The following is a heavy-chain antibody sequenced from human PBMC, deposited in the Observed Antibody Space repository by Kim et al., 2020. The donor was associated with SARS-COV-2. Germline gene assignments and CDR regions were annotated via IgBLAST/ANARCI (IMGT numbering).Heavy chain of an antibody. CDR1: GFTFSDYA. D-gene: IGHD3-10*01. J-gene: IGHJ4*02. CDR2: VIAGGGST. V-gene: IGHV3-23*01. CDR3: VKDPRISFPFFYDF. Sequence: GGSLRLSCAASGFTFSDYAMSWVRQAPGKGLEWVSTVIAGGGSTYYADSVKGRFTISRDNSKNTLYLQMTSLRVEDTALYYCVKDPRISFPFFYDFWGQGTLRTVSS.